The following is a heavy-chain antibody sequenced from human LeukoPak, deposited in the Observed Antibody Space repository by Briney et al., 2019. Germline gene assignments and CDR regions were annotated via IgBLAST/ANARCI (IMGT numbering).Heavy chain of an antibody. CDR2: IKQDGSEK. CDR1: GFTFSSYW. D-gene: IGHD6-13*01. J-gene: IGHJ3*02. CDR3: AREGVSAAAYTYAFDI. V-gene: IGHV3-7*01. Sequence: GGSLRLSCAASGFTFSSYWMSWVRQAPGKGLEWVANIKQDGSEKYYVDSVKGRFTISRDNAKNSLYLQMNSLRDEDTAVYYCAREGVSAAAYTYAFDIWGQGTMVTVSS.